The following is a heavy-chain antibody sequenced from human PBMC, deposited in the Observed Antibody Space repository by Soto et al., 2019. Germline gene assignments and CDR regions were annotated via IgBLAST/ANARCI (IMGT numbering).Heavy chain of an antibody. CDR2: IHNSGNT. CDR3: ARLQYTVVTPIDM. D-gene: IGHD2-21*02. CDR1: GGSISNYY. Sequence: QVQLQESGPGLVKPSEALSLTCTVPGGSISNYYWTWIRQFPGKRLEWIAHIHNSGNTNSNPSLKSRVTIAIDTSKNQISLRLTSVTAADTAMYYCARLQYTVVTPIDMWGQGTMVTVSS. V-gene: IGHV4-59*01. J-gene: IGHJ3*02.